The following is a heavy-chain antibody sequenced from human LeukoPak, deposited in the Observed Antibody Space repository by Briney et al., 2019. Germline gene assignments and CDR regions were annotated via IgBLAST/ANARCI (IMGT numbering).Heavy chain of an antibody. CDR1: GFTFSDYY. V-gene: IGHV3-11*04. CDR2: ISSSGSTI. J-gene: IGHJ6*03. D-gene: IGHD2-8*01. Sequence: PGGSLRLSCAASGFTFSDYYMSWIRQAPGKGLEWVSYISSSGSTIYHADSVKGRFTISRDNAKNSLYLQMNSLRAEDTAVYYCARTDIVLMVYASYYMDVWGKGTTVTVSS. CDR3: ARTDIVLMVYASYYMDV.